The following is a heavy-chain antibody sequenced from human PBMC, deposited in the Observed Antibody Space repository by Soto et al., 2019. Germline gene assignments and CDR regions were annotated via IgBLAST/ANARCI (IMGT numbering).Heavy chain of an antibody. CDR1: GFTFDDYA. CDR3: AKAPDYDFWSGSDWFDP. Sequence: EVQLVESGGGLVQPGRSLRLSCAASGFTFDDYAMHWVRQAPGKGLEGVSGISWNSGSIGYADSVKGRFTISRDNAKNSLYLQMNSLRAEDTALYYCAKAPDYDFWSGSDWFDPWGQGTLVTVSS. V-gene: IGHV3-9*01. J-gene: IGHJ5*02. CDR2: ISWNSGSI. D-gene: IGHD3-3*01.